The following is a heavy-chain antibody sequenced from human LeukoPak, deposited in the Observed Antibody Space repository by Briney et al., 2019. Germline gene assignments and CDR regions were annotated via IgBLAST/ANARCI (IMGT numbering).Heavy chain of an antibody. D-gene: IGHD3-10*01. V-gene: IGHV4-59*13. CDR1: GGSIISYY. CDR3: ARGSGTTYRPSDY. Sequence: SETLSLTCTVSGGSIISYYWSWIRQPPGKGLEYIGYIYYSGSTNYNPSPKSRVTISVDTSKNQFSLNLRSVTAADTAVYYCARGSGTTYRPSDYWGQGIPVTVSS. CDR2: IYYSGST. J-gene: IGHJ4*02.